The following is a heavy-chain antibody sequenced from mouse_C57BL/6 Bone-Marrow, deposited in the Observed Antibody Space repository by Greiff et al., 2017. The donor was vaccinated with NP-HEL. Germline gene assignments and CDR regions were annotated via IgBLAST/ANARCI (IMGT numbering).Heavy chain of an antibody. D-gene: IGHD2-14*01. Sequence: QVHVKQPGAELVKPGASVKMSCKASGYTFTSYWITWVKQRPGQGLEWIGDIYPGSGSTNYNEKFKSKATLTVDTSSSTAYMQLSSLTSEDSAVFYFAIGKSFADWGQGTLVTVSA. CDR1: GYTFTSYW. CDR2: IYPGSGST. CDR3: AIGKSFAD. J-gene: IGHJ3*01. V-gene: IGHV1-55*01.